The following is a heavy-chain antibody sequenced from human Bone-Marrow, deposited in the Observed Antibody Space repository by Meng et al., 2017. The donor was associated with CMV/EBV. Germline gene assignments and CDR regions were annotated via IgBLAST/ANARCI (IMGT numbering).Heavy chain of an antibody. CDR2: IYYSGST. CDR1: GGSISSSSYY. D-gene: IGHD1-14*01. J-gene: IGHJ6*02. Sequence: SETLSLTCTVSGGSISSSSYYWGWIRQPPGKGLEWIGSIYYSGSTYYNPSLKSRVTISVDTSKNQFSLKLSSVTAADTAVYYCARDRRLQRTTGGGMDVWGQGTTVPSP. V-gene: IGHV4-39*07. CDR3: ARDRRLQRTTGGGMDV.